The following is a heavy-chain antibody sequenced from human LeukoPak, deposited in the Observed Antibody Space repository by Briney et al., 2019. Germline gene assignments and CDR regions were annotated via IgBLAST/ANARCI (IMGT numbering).Heavy chain of an antibody. CDR3: ARDVGIVVVTGDWFDP. CDR2: INPNSGGT. D-gene: IGHD2-21*02. J-gene: IGHJ5*02. CDR1: GYTFTGYY. Sequence: ASVKVSCKASGYTFTGYYMHWVRQAPGQGLEYMGWINPNSGGTKYAQKFQGRVTMTRDTSISTAYMELSRLISDDTAVYYCARDVGIVVVTGDWFDPWGQGTLVTVSS. V-gene: IGHV1-2*02.